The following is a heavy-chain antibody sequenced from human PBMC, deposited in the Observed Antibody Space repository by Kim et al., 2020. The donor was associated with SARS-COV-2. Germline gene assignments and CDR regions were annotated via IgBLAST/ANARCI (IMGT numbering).Heavy chain of an antibody. Sequence: ASVKVSCKASGYTFTGYYMHWVRQAPGQGLEWMGRINPNSGGTNYAQKFQGRVTMTRDTSISTAYMELSRLRSDDTAVYYCARAPTITFGGVIAEQEFDYWGQGTLVTVSS. CDR1: GYTFTGYY. CDR3: ARAPTITFGGVIAEQEFDY. D-gene: IGHD3-16*02. J-gene: IGHJ4*02. V-gene: IGHV1-2*06. CDR2: INPNSGGT.